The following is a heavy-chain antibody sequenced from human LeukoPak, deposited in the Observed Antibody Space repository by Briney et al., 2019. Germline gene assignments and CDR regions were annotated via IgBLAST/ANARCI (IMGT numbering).Heavy chain of an antibody. CDR1: GITLRNYG. CDR3: AKDGDILTGYYNPDFDY. CDR2: ISGSGGST. D-gene: IGHD3-9*01. J-gene: IGHJ4*02. Sequence: GRSLRLSCAASGITLRNYGMHWVRQAPGRGLEWVSAISGSGGSTYYADSVKGRFTISRDNSKNTLYLQMNSLRAEDTAVYYCAKDGDILTGYYNPDFDYWGQGTLVTVSS. V-gene: IGHV3-23*01.